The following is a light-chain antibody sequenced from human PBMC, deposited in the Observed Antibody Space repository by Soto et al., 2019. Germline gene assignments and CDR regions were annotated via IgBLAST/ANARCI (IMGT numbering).Light chain of an antibody. V-gene: IGLV2-8*01. CDR1: SSDVGGYNF. CDR2: EVT. CDR3: ASYAGRDTYV. Sequence: QSVLAQPPSASGSPGQSVTISCTGTSSDVGGYNFVSWFQQYPGKAPKLIIFEVTKRPSEVPDRFSGSKSGNTASLTVSGLRTEDEADYYCASYAGRDTYVFGTGTKVTVL. J-gene: IGLJ1*01.